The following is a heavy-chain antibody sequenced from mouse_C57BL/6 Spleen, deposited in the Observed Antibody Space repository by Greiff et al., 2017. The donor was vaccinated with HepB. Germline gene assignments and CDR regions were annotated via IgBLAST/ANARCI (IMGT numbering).Heavy chain of an antibody. CDR1: GYSITSGYY. CDR2: ISYDGSN. Sequence: EVQLQESGPGLVKPSQSLSLTCSVTGYSITSGYYWNWIRQFPGNKLEWMGYISYDGSNNYNPSLKNRISITRDTSKNQFFLKLNSVTTEDTATYYCARAPSYDYVLFAYWGQGTLVTVSA. V-gene: IGHV3-6*01. J-gene: IGHJ3*01. CDR3: ARAPSYDYVLFAY. D-gene: IGHD2-4*01.